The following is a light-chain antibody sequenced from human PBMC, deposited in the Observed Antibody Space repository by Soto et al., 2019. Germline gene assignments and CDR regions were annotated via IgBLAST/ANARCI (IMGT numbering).Light chain of an antibody. CDR1: QPISNY. CDR2: GAS. Sequence: DVQMTQSPSSLSASVGDRVTITCRASQPISNYLNWYQQKAGEAPKVLIFGASSLQSGVPSKFSGSVYGTDFTLIINNLHPDDFATYYCQQTHAVPLTVGQGTRL. V-gene: IGKV1-39*01. CDR3: QQTHAVPLT. J-gene: IGKJ5*01.